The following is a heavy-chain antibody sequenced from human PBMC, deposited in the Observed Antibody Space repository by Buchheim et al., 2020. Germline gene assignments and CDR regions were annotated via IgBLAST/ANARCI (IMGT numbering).Heavy chain of an antibody. CDR1: GFTFRNYW. CDR3: AKHSIP. Sequence: EVYLEESGGGLVQPGGSLRLSCAASGFTFRNYWMNWVRQAPGKGLEWVANINEDGTEKYYVDSVKGRFTISRDNAMSSVYLQMSSLRVEDTAVYYCAKHSIPWGQGT. D-gene: IGHD2/OR15-2a*01. CDR2: INEDGTEK. J-gene: IGHJ5*02. V-gene: IGHV3-7*03.